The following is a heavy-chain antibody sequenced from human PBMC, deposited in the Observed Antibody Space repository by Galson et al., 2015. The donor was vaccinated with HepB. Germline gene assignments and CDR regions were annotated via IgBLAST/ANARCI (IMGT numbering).Heavy chain of an antibody. CDR1: GFTFSSYA. CDR2: ISYDGSNK. Sequence: SLRLSCAASGFTFSSYAMHWVRQAPGKGLEWVAVISYDGSNKYYADSVKGRFTISRDNSKNTLYLQMNSLRAEDTAVYYCARTYYDILTGQGIDYWGQATLVPVSP. CDR3: ARTYYDILTGQGIDY. J-gene: IGHJ4*02. V-gene: IGHV3-30*04. D-gene: IGHD3-9*01.